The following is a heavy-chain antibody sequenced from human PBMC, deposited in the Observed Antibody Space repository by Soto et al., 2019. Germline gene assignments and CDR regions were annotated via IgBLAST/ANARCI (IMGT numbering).Heavy chain of an antibody. D-gene: IGHD6-13*01. Sequence: SVKVSCKASGGTFSSYTISWVRQAPGQGLEWMGRIIPILGIANYAQKFQGRVTITADKSTSTAYMELSSPRSEDTAVYYCARGTRIAPSYYYYMDVWGKGTTVTVSS. CDR2: IIPILGIA. CDR3: ARGTRIAPSYYYYMDV. CDR1: GGTFSSYT. V-gene: IGHV1-69*02. J-gene: IGHJ6*03.